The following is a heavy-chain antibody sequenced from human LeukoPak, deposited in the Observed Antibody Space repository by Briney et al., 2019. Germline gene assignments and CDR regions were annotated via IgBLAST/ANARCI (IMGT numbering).Heavy chain of an antibody. CDR3: AAQYSGYDPGDY. J-gene: IGHJ4*02. CDR1: GGSISSYY. D-gene: IGHD5-12*01. V-gene: IGHV4-59*01. Sequence: SETLSLTCTVSGGSISSYYWSWIRQPPGKGLEWIGYIYYSGSTNYNPSLKSRVTISVDTSKNQFSLKLSSVTAADTAVYYCAAQYSGYDPGDYWGQGTLVTVSS. CDR2: IYYSGST.